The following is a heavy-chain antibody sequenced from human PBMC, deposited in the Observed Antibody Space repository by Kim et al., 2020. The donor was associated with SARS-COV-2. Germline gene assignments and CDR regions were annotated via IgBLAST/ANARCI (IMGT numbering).Heavy chain of an antibody. Sequence: GGSLRLSCAASGFTFSSYGMHWVRQAPGKGLEWVAVISYDGSNKYYADSVKGRFTISRDNSKNTLYLQMNSLRAEDTAVYYCARDYYDSSGYRRAMGYWGQGTLVTVSS. CDR2: ISYDGSNK. D-gene: IGHD3-22*01. J-gene: IGHJ4*02. V-gene: IGHV3-33*05. CDR1: GFTFSSYG. CDR3: ARDYYDSSGYRRAMGY.